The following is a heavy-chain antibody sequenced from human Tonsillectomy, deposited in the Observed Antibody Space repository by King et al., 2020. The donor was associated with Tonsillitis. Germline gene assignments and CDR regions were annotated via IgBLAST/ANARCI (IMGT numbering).Heavy chain of an antibody. V-gene: IGHV3-48*01. CDR2: ISSSSSTI. J-gene: IGHJ4*02. CDR1: GFTFSSYS. D-gene: IGHD6-19*01. Sequence: VQLVESGGGLVQPGGSLRISCAASGFTFSSYSMNWVRQAPGKGLEWVSYISSSSSTIYYADSVKGRFTISRDNAKNSLYLQMNSLRAEDTAVYYCARGGSIAVAGGLDFDYWGQGTLVTVSS. CDR3: ARGGSIAVAGGLDFDY.